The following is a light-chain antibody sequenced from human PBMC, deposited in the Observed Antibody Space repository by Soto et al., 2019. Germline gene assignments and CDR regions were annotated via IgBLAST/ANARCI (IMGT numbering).Light chain of an antibody. CDR1: GSNIGAGFD. J-gene: IGLJ1*01. V-gene: IGLV1-40*01. CDR2: GNS. Sequence: QSVLTQPPSVSGAPGQRVTISCTGSGSNIGAGFDVHWYQQLPGTAPKLLIYGNSNRPSGVPDRFSGSKSGTSASLAITGLQAEDEADYYCQSYDSGLSGYVFGTGTKVTVL. CDR3: QSYDSGLSGYV.